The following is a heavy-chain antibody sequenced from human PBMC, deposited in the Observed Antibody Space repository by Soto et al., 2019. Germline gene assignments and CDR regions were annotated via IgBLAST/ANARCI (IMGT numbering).Heavy chain of an antibody. J-gene: IGHJ5*02. Sequence: GGSLRLSCAASGFTFSSYAMSWVRQAPGKGLEWVSTISGSGGSTYYAGSVKGRFTISKDNSKNTLFLQMSSLRAEDTAIYYCAKLFNSDPLSWFDPWGQGTLVTVSS. CDR1: GFTFSSYA. D-gene: IGHD6-13*01. CDR3: AKLFNSDPLSWFDP. CDR2: ISGSGGST. V-gene: IGHV3-23*01.